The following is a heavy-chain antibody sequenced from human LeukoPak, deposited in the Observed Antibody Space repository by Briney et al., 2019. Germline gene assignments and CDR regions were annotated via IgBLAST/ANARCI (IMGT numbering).Heavy chain of an antibody. CDR3: ARWAVVVPAAPRPDYYYYMDV. CDR2: IYYSGST. V-gene: IGHV4-59*06. D-gene: IGHD2-2*01. Sequence: SETLSLTCTVSGGSISSYYWSWIRQHPGKGLEWIGYIYYSGSTYYNPSLKSRVTISVDTSKNQFSLKLSSVTAADTAVYYCARWAVVVPAAPRPDYYYYMDVWGKGTTVTVSS. J-gene: IGHJ6*03. CDR1: GGSISSYY.